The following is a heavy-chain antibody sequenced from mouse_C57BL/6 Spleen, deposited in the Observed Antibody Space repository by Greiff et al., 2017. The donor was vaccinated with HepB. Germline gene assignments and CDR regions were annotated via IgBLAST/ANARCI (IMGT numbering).Heavy chain of an antibody. CDR3: ARGGYYYGRRDYAMDY. CDR1: GFTFSDYY. J-gene: IGHJ4*01. Sequence: EVKLVESEGGLVQPGSSMKLSCTASGFTFSDYYMAWVRQVPEKGLEWVANINYDGSSTYYLDSLKSRFIISRDNAKNILYLQMSSLKSEDTATYYCARGGYYYGRRDYAMDYWGQGTSVTVSS. D-gene: IGHD1-1*01. CDR2: INYDGSST. V-gene: IGHV5-16*01.